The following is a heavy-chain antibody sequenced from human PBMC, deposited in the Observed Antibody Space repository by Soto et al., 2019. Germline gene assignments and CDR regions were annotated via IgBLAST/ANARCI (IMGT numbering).Heavy chain of an antibody. CDR3: ARDRDCSGGSCPRGYYYYYMDV. Sequence: PGGSLRLSCAASGFTFSSYWMHWVRQAPGKGLVWVSRINSDGSSTSYADSVKGRFTISRDNAKNTLYLQMNSLRAEDTAVYYCARDRDCSGGSCPRGYYYYYMDVWAKGTTVTVSS. V-gene: IGHV3-74*01. CDR1: GFTFSSYW. CDR2: INSDGSST. J-gene: IGHJ6*03. D-gene: IGHD2-15*01.